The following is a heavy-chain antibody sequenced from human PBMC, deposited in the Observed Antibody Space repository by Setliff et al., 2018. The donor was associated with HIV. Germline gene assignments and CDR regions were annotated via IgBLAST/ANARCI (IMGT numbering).Heavy chain of an antibody. CDR2: IIPIFGTA. V-gene: IGHV1-69*13. CDR3: ASDSPAARFEELEDHYYYFMDV. CDR1: GGPFTSA. D-gene: IGHD3-10*01. J-gene: IGHJ6*03. Sequence: SVKVSCKASGGPFTSAFNWVRQVPGQGLEWMGGIIPIFGTANYAQNFGGRVTITADQSTTTSYLQLNSLRFEDTSIYYCASDSPAARFEELEDHYYYFMDVWGKGTTVTVSS.